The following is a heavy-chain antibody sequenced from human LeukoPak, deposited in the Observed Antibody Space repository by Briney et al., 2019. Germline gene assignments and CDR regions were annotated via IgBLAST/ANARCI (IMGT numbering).Heavy chain of an antibody. CDR3: AKDFLSSSAW. D-gene: IGHD6-19*01. Sequence: GSLRLSCAASGFTLSDHYIDWVRQAPGKGLEWVGRSGNKASGHTTEYAASVKDRFTFSRDASENSLYLQMNSLKTEDTAIYYCAKDFLSSSAWWGQGTLVTVSS. CDR1: GFTLSDHY. V-gene: IGHV3-72*01. J-gene: IGHJ4*02. CDR2: SGNKASGHTT.